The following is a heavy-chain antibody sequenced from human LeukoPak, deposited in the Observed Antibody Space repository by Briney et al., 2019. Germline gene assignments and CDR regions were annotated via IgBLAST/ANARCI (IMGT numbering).Heavy chain of an antibody. J-gene: IGHJ3*02. CDR1: GGTFSSYA. CDR3: AREVEAFDI. D-gene: IGHD2-15*01. V-gene: IGHV3-30*04. CDR2: ISYDGRNK. Sequence: SCKASGGTFSSYAISWVRQAPGKGLEWVAVISYDGRNKYYAYSVKGRFTISRDNSNNTLYLQMNSLRAEDTAVYYCAREVEAFDIWGQGTMVTVSS.